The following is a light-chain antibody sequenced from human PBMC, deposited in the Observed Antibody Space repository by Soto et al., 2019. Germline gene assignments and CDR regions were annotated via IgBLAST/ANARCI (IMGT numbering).Light chain of an antibody. CDR1: QSVSSSS. CDR3: QQYGSSQS. CDR2: GAS. V-gene: IGKV3-20*01. J-gene: IGKJ1*01. Sequence: ELGLTQAPCTMSFSPGERATLSCSARQSVSSSSLAWYQQKSGQAPRLLIYGASSRATGIPDRFSGSGSGTDFTLTISRLEPEDFAVYYCQQYGSSQSFGQGTKVEIK.